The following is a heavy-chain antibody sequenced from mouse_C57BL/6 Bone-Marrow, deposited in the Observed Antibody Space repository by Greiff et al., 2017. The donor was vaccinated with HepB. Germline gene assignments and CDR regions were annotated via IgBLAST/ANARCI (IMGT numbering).Heavy chain of an antibody. CDR1: GFTFSSYT. CDR2: ISGGGGNT. CDR3: ARHGYYYGSGGFAY. V-gene: IGHV5-9*01. Sequence: EVMLVESGGGLVKPGGSLKLSCAASGFTFSSYTMSWVRQTPEKRLEWVATISGGGGNTYYPDSVKGRFTISRDNAKNTLYLQMSSLRSEDTALYYCARHGYYYGSGGFAYWGQGTLVTVSA. D-gene: IGHD1-1*01. J-gene: IGHJ3*01.